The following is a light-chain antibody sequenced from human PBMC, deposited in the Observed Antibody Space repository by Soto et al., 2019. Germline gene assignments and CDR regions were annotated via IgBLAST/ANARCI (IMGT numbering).Light chain of an antibody. V-gene: IGKV1-5*03. J-gene: IGKJ5*01. CDR3: QQYNSSSIT. Sequence: DIQMTQSPSTLSASVGDRVTITCRASQGISRWLAWYQQKPGKAPKLLIYKASTLHSGVPSRFSGSGSGTQFTLTISSLQPDDFATYYCQQYNSSSITFGQGTRLEIK. CDR1: QGISRW. CDR2: KAS.